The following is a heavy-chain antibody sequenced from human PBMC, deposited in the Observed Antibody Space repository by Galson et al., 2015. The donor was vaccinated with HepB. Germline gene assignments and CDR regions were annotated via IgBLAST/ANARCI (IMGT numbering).Heavy chain of an antibody. CDR3: ELVPAADIGAY. J-gene: IGHJ4*02. D-gene: IGHD2-2*01. CDR1: GGSFSGSY. CDR2: INHSGST. Sequence: SEPLSLTCAVYGGSFSGSYWSWIRQPPGKGLERVGEINHSGSTNYNPSLKRRVTISVDTSKKQFSLKLSSVTAADTAVYYCELVPAADIGAYWGQGTLVTVSS. V-gene: IGHV4-34*01.